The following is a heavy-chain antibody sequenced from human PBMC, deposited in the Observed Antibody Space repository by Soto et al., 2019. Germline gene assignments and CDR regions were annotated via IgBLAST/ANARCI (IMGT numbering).Heavy chain of an antibody. Sequence: GASVKVSCKASGGTFSSYAISWVRQAPGQGXEWMGGIIPIFGTANYAQKFQGRVTITADESTSTAYMELSSLRSEDTAVYYCARVGGFECSGEDGPDYYYYGMDVWGQGTTVTVSS. V-gene: IGHV1-69*13. CDR1: GGTFSSYA. J-gene: IGHJ6*02. D-gene: IGHD3-10*02. CDR2: IIPIFGTA. CDR3: ARVGGFECSGEDGPDYYYYGMDV.